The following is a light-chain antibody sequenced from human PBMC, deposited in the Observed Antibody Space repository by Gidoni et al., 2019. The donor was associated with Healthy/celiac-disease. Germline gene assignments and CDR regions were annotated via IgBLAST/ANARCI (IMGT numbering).Light chain of an antibody. CDR2: RNSDGSH. Sequence: QLVLTQSPSASASLGASVKLTCTLSSGHSSYAIAWHQQQPEKGPRYLMKRNSDGSHSKGDGIPDRFSGSSSGAERYLTISSLQSEDEADYYCQTLGVFGTGTKVTVL. V-gene: IGLV4-69*01. CDR1: SGHSSYA. J-gene: IGLJ1*01. CDR3: QTLGV.